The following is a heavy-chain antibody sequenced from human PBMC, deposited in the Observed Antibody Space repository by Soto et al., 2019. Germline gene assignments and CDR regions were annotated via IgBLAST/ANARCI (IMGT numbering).Heavy chain of an antibody. V-gene: IGHV3-9*01. Sequence: EEQLVESGGGLVQPGRCLRLSCAASGFTFDDYAMHWVRQAPGKGLEWVSGINWNSGSIGYADSVKGRFTISRDNAKTSLYLQMNSLRAEDTALYYCAKDRGSGSYAASYYYYGMDVWGQGTTVTVSS. D-gene: IGHD3-10*01. CDR2: INWNSGSI. J-gene: IGHJ6*02. CDR1: GFTFDDYA. CDR3: AKDRGSGSYAASYYYYGMDV.